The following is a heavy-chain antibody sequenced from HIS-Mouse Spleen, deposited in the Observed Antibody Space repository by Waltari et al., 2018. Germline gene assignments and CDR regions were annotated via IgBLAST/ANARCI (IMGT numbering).Heavy chain of an antibody. CDR2: INPNSGGT. V-gene: IGHV1-2*02. J-gene: IGHJ5*02. D-gene: IGHD1-26*01. CDR3: ARGSGRWELLLPNWFDP. CDR1: GYTFTGYY. Sequence: QVKLVQSGAEGKKPGASVKVSCKASGYTFTGYYMHWGRQAPGQGLEWMGWINPNSGGTNYAQKFQGRVTMTRDTSISTAYMELSRLRSDDTAVYYCARGSGRWELLLPNWFDPWGQGTLVTVSS.